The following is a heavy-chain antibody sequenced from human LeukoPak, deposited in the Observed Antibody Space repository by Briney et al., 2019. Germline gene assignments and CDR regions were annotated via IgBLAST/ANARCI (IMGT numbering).Heavy chain of an antibody. D-gene: IGHD2/OR15-2a*01. CDR3: ARENRAGAFDI. CDR1: GFTFSSYA. CDR2: ISYDGSNK. V-gene: IGHV3-30*04. J-gene: IGHJ3*02. Sequence: GRSLGLSCAASGFTFSSYAMHWVRQAPGKGLEWVAVISYDGSNKYYADSVKGRFTISRDNSKNTPYLQMNSLRAEDTAVYYCARENRAGAFDIWGQGTMVTVSS.